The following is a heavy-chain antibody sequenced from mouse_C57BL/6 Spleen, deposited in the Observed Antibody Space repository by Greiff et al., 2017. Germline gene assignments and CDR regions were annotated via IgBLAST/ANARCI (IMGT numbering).Heavy chain of an antibody. CDR2: IYPGNSDT. CDR1: GYTFTSYW. D-gene: IGHD2-3*01. V-gene: IGHV1-5*01. Sequence: EVQLLQSGTVLVRPGASVKMSCKTSGYTFTSYWMHWVRQRPGKGLEWIGAIYPGNSDTSYTQKVKGKAKLTAVTSASNTYLELSSQTNEDSAVYYGTREMGRRYFDYWGKGTTLTVSS. CDR3: TREMGRRYFDY. J-gene: IGHJ2*01.